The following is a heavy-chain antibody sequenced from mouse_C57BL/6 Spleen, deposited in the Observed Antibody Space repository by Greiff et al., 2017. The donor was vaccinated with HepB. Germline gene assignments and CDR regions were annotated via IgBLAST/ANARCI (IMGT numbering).Heavy chain of an antibody. CDR2: IYPRDGST. V-gene: IGHV1-78*01. J-gene: IGHJ4*01. D-gene: IGHD1-1*01. CDR1: GYTFTDHT. Sequence: VQLVESDAELVKPGASVKISCKVSGYTFTDHTIHWMKQRPEQGLEWIGYIYPRDGSTKYNEKFKGKATLTADKSSSTAYMQLNSLTSEDSAVYFCARSDYYGSSPYAMDYWGQGTSVTVSS. CDR3: ARSDYYGSSPYAMDY.